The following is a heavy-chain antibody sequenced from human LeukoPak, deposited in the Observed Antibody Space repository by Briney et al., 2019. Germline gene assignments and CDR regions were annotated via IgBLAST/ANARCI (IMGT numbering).Heavy chain of an antibody. D-gene: IGHD6-13*01. Sequence: ASVKVSCKVSGYTLTELSMHWVRQAPGKGLEWMGGFDPEDGETIYAQKFQGRVTMTEDTSTDTAYVELSSLRSEDTAVYYCATAYSSSWYRYFQHWGQGTLVTVSS. J-gene: IGHJ1*01. CDR2: FDPEDGET. CDR3: ATAYSSSWYRYFQH. V-gene: IGHV1-24*01. CDR1: GYTLTELS.